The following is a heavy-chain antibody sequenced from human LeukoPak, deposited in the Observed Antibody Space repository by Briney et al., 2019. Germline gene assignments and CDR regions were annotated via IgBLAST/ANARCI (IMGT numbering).Heavy chain of an antibody. D-gene: IGHD3-3*01. Sequence: ASVKVSCKASGYTFTGYYMHWVRQAPGQGLEWMGWINPNSGGTNYAQKFQGRVTMTRDTSISAAYMELSRLRSDDTAVYYCASVITIFGVVSTDAFDIWGQGTMVTVSS. V-gene: IGHV1-2*02. J-gene: IGHJ3*02. CDR3: ASVITIFGVVSTDAFDI. CDR1: GYTFTGYY. CDR2: INPNSGGT.